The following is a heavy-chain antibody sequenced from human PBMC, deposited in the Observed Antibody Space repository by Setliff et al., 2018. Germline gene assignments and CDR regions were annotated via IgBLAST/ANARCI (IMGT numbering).Heavy chain of an antibody. V-gene: IGHV4-34*01. Sequence: SETLSLTCAVYGGSFSGYYWTWIRQPPGKGLEWIGEINHSGSSNNNPSLKGRVSISVDTSKKQFYLKLTSVTAADTAVYYCARYGTEYGDYEVPGDVWGKGTTVTVSS. CDR3: ARYGTEYGDYEVPGDV. J-gene: IGHJ6*04. D-gene: IGHD4-17*01. CDR1: GGSFSGYY. CDR2: INHSGSS.